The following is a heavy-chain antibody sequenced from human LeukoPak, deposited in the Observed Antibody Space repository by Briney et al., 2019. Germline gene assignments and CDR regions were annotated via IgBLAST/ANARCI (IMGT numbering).Heavy chain of an antibody. CDR2: IKGYNGDT. V-gene: IGHV1-18*01. CDR3: ARSGHCSGSACYSEGIDF. CDR1: GYTFTHYA. D-gene: IGHD2-21*01. Sequence: GASVKVSCKASGYTFTHYAINWVRQAPGQGLEWMGWIKGYNGDTAYAQMFQGRFTMTIDASTSTSSMELSGLRSDDTAVYYCARSGHCSGSACYSEGIDFWGQGTLVTVSS. J-gene: IGHJ4*02.